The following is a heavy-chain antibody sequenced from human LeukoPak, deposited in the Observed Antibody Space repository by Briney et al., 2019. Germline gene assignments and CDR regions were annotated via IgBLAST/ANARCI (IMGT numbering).Heavy chain of an antibody. CDR2: IKPLGSEK. Sequence: PGGSLRLSCAASGFTFGNYWMAWVRQAPGKGLEWVANIKPLGSEKSYVDSLKGRFTISRDNAENSLYLQMNNLRADDTAVYYCARDRKLGATLTVFFQHWGQGTLVTVPS. CDR3: ARDRKLGATLTVFFQH. CDR1: GFTFGNYW. J-gene: IGHJ1*01. D-gene: IGHD1-26*01. V-gene: IGHV3-7*05.